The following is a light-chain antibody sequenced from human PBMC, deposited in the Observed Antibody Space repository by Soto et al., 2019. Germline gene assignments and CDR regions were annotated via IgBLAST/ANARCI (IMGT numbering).Light chain of an antibody. J-gene: IGKJ3*01. CDR3: QKYDSPPVT. Sequence: DIQMTQSPSSLSAYVGDRVTISCRASQGISNYLAWYQQKPGKVPKLLMYAASTLQSGVPSRFSGSGSGTDLTLTITGLQPEDVETYYCQKYDSPPVTFGRGTKVDI. V-gene: IGKV1-27*01. CDR2: AAS. CDR1: QGISNY.